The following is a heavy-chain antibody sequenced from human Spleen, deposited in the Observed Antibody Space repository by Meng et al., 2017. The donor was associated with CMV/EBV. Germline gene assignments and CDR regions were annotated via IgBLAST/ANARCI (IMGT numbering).Heavy chain of an antibody. V-gene: IGHV3-23*01. CDR2: INDGGGTT. D-gene: IGHD3-3*01. Sequence: GESLKISCAASGFIFNKYAMTWIRQAPGKGLEWVTTINDGGGTTYYADSVKDRFTISRDNSRNTLHLQMNSLRAEDTALYYCAKEDDFWSGYYHYWGQGTQVTVSS. CDR1: GFIFNKYA. CDR3: AKEDDFWSGYYHY. J-gene: IGHJ4*02.